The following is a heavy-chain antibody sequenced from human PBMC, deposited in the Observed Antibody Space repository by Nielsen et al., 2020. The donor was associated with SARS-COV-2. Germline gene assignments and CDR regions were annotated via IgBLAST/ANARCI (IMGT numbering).Heavy chain of an antibody. J-gene: IGHJ4*02. CDR2: ISGSGGST. V-gene: IGHV3-23*01. CDR1: GFTFSSYA. Sequence: GGSLRLSCAASGFTFSSYAMSWVRQAPGKGLEWVSAISGSGGSTYYADSVKGRFTISRDNSKNTLYLQMNSLRAEDTAVYYCAKTHRSIAVAGTGFDYWGQGTLVTVSS. D-gene: IGHD6-19*01. CDR3: AKTHRSIAVAGTGFDY.